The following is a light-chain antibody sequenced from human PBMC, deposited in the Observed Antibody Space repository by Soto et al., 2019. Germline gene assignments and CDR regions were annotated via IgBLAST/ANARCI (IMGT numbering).Light chain of an antibody. Sequence: EIVLTQSPATLSLSPGDRATLSCRASQNVRTYLGWYQQKPGQAPRLLIYDASNRATGIPARFSGSGSGTDFTLTISSIETEDFAVYYCQQRATWPPFTFGPGTKVDLK. CDR2: DAS. CDR1: QNVRTY. CDR3: QQRATWPPFT. J-gene: IGKJ3*01. V-gene: IGKV3-11*01.